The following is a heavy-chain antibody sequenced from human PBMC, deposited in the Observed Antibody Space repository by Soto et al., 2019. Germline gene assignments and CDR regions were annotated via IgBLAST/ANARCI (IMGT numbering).Heavy chain of an antibody. CDR3: AKGGYYSLFDI. J-gene: IGHJ3*02. CDR1: GFPFSSYA. V-gene: IGHV3-23*01. D-gene: IGHD3-16*01. Sequence: EMQLLESGGGLVQPGGSLRLSCVASGFPFSSYAMSWVRQTPGKVLEWVSGISGSDGRTYYADSVKGRFTISRDNSNNTVSLQRHMLRVEDTALYFCAKGGYYSLFDIWRQGAVVTVSA. CDR2: ISGSDGRT.